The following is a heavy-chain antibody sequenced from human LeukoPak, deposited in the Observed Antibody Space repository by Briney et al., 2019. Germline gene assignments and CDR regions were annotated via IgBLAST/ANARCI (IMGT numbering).Heavy chain of an antibody. V-gene: IGHV4-30-4*01. CDR2: IYYSGST. CDR3: ARGEDYGDTFDY. Sequence: SENLSLTCTVSSVSICSGDYYWSSIRQPPGKGLEWIGYIYYSGSTYYNPSLKSPVTLSVDTSKHQCTLKLSSVTAADTAVYYCARGEDYGDTFDYWGQGTLVTVSS. CDR1: SVSICSGDYY. D-gene: IGHD4-17*01. J-gene: IGHJ4*02.